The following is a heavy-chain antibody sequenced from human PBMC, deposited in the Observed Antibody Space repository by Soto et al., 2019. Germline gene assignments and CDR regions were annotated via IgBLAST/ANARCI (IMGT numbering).Heavy chain of an antibody. V-gene: IGHV3-23*01. D-gene: IGHD3-22*01. J-gene: IGHJ4*02. CDR1: GFTFSNYA. Sequence: GGSLRLSCAASGFTFSNYAMTWVRQAPGKGLEWVSTISGSGDSTYYVDSVKGRFTISRDNSKNTLYLQMNSLRAEDTAVYYCARTGMSYYYDSSGFFDYWGQGTLVTVSS. CDR3: ARTGMSYYYDSSGFFDY. CDR2: ISGSGDST.